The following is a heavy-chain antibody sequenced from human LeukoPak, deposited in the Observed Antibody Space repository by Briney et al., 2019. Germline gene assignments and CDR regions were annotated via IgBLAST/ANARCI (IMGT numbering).Heavy chain of an antibody. D-gene: IGHD3-16*01. CDR2: ISGSGGST. CDR1: GFTFSSYG. V-gene: IGHV3-23*01. J-gene: IGHJ4*02. CDR3: AKGPRTVRFGDRHKGMFDS. Sequence: GGSLRLSCAASGFTFSSYGMSWVRQAPGKGLEWVSAISGSGGSTYYADSVKGRFTISRDNSENTLYVQMNNLRVEDTAVYYCAKGPRTVRFGDRHKGMFDSWGQGTLVTVSA.